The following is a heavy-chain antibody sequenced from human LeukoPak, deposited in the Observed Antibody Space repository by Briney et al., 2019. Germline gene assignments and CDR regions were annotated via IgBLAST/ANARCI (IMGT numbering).Heavy chain of an antibody. CDR2: INHSGST. D-gene: IGHD1-26*01. CDR3: ARGLWSGSFLPPR. CDR1: GGSFSGYY. J-gene: IGHJ4*02. V-gene: IGHV4-34*01. Sequence: PSETLSLTCAVYGGSFSGYYWSWIRQSPGKGLEWIGEINHSGSTKYNPSLKSRVTISVDTSKKQFSLKMYSVTAADTAVYYCARGLWSGSFLPPRWGQGTLVTVSS.